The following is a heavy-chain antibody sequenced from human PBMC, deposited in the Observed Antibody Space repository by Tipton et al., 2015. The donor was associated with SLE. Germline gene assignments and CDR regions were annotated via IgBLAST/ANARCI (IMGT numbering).Heavy chain of an antibody. V-gene: IGHV4-59*08. Sequence: TLSLTCTVSGGSISSHYWSWIRQPPGKGLEWIGYIYYSGGTNHNPSLKSRVTFSVDTSKNQFSLKLSSVTAADTAVYYCARGITIFVYFDYWGQGTLVTVSS. D-gene: IGHD3-3*01. CDR3: ARGITIFVYFDY. CDR1: GGSISSHY. J-gene: IGHJ4*02. CDR2: IYYSGGT.